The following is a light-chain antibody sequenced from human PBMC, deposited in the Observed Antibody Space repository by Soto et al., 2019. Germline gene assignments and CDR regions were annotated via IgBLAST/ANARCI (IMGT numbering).Light chain of an antibody. CDR1: QSVSSSY. V-gene: IGKV3-20*01. CDR2: GAS. CDR3: QQYGSSPPYT. Sequence: EIVLTQSPGTLSLSPGESATLSCRASQSVSSSYLAWYQQKPGQAPRLLIYGASSRATGIPDRFSGSGSGTDFTLTISRLEPEDFAVYYGQQYGSSPPYTFGQGTKLEIK. J-gene: IGKJ2*01.